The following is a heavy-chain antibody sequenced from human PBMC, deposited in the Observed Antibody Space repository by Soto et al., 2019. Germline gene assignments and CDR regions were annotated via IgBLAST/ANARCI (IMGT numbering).Heavy chain of an antibody. V-gene: IGHV3-21*01. D-gene: IGHD6-19*01. CDR2: ISSSCSYI. CDR1: GFTFSSYS. Sequence: LRLSCAACGFTFSSYSMNWVRQAPGKGLEWVSSISSSCSYIYYADSVKGRFTISRDNAKNSLYLQMNSLRAEDTAVYYCARDSSGWSGYFDYWGQGTLVTVSS. J-gene: IGHJ4*02. CDR3: ARDSSGWSGYFDY.